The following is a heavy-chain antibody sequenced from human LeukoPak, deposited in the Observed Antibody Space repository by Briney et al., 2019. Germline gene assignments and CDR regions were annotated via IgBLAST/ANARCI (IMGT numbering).Heavy chain of an antibody. CDR1: GYSFTTYW. CDR2: IYPGGSDT. J-gene: IGHJ5*02. Sequence: GESLKISCKGSGYSFTTYWIAWVRQMPGKGLEWMGIIYPGGSDTRYSPSFQGQVTISADKSISTAYLQWSSLKASDTAMYYCARHRGIAVAGTFYPGWFDPWGQGTLVTVSS. V-gene: IGHV5-51*01. D-gene: IGHD6-19*01. CDR3: ARHRGIAVAGTFYPGWFDP.